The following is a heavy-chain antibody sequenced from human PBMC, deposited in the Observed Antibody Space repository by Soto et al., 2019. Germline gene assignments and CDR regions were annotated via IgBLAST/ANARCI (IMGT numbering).Heavy chain of an antibody. CDR3: ARAYGYYFHY. J-gene: IGHJ4*02. Sequence: PSETRSLTCTVSGGSIRSYYWSWIRQPPGKGLEWIGYIYYSGSTNYNPSLKSRVSISIDTSKNQFSLKLSSVTAADTAVYYCARAYGYYFHYWGQGTLVTVS. CDR1: GGSIRSYY. D-gene: IGHD4-17*01. CDR2: IYYSGST. V-gene: IGHV4-59*01.